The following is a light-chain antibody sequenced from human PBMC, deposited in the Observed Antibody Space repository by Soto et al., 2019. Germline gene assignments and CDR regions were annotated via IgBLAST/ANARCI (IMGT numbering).Light chain of an antibody. V-gene: IGKV1-39*01. CDR2: GAS. J-gene: IGKJ1*01. CDR1: LYISSY. CDR3: QQSYRTPTWT. Sequence: DLQLTQSPSSLSASVGDRVTITCRASLYISSYVNWYQQKPGKAPKLLIHGASNLQVGVPSRFSGSGAGTEFTLTISSLQHEDFAIYYCQQSYRTPTWTFGQGTKVEMK.